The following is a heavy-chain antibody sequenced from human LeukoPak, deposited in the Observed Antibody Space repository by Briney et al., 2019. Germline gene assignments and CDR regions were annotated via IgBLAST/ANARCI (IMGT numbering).Heavy chain of an antibody. D-gene: IGHD3-22*01. Sequence: SETLSLTCTVSGGSISSYYWSWIRQPPGKGLEWIGYIYYSGSTNYNPSLKSRVTISVDTSKNQFSLKLSSVTAADTAVYYCARVKGYYYDSSAQRTREYFDYWGQGTLVTVSS. CDR3: ARVKGYYYDSSAQRTREYFDY. CDR2: IYYSGST. CDR1: GGSISSYY. J-gene: IGHJ4*02. V-gene: IGHV4-59*01.